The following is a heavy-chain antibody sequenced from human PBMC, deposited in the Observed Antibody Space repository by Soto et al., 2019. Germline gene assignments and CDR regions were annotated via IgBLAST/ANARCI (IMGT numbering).Heavy chain of an antibody. D-gene: IGHD4-4*01. CDR1: GGSISSSSYY. V-gene: IGHV4-39*01. CDR2: IYYSGST. CDR3: ASHLTTLFDP. J-gene: IGHJ5*02. Sequence: SETLCLTCTVSGGSISSSSYYGGWIRQPPGKGVEWIGGIYYSGSTYYNPSLKSRVTISVDTSKNQFSLKLSSVTAADTAVYYCASHLTTLFDPWGQGTLVTVSS.